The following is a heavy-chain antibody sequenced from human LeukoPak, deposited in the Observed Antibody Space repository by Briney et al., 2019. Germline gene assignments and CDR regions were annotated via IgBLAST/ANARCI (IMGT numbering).Heavy chain of an antibody. Sequence: SETLSLTCTVSGGSISSYYWSWIRQPPGKGLEWIGYIYYSGSTNYNPSLKSRVTISVDTSKNQFSLKLSSVTAADTAVYYCARSPWQQPFDYWGQGTLVTVSS. CDR3: ARSPWQQPFDY. CDR1: GGSISSYY. J-gene: IGHJ4*02. D-gene: IGHD6-13*01. V-gene: IGHV4-59*01. CDR2: IYYSGST.